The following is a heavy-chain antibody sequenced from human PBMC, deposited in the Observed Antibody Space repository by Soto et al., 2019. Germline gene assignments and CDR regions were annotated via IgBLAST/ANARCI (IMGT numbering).Heavy chain of an antibody. CDR3: ARGFFAAVYAAHFDH. V-gene: IGHV3-72*01. Sequence: GGSLRLSCAASGFTFSDHYMDWVRQAPGKGLEWVGRIRNKANSYTTNYAASVKGRFTISRDNYRKILSLRMNSLRPEDTAVYYCARGFFAAVYAAHFDHWGQGTPVTVS. CDR1: GFTFSDHY. D-gene: IGHD2-8*01. J-gene: IGHJ4*02. CDR2: IRNKANSYTT.